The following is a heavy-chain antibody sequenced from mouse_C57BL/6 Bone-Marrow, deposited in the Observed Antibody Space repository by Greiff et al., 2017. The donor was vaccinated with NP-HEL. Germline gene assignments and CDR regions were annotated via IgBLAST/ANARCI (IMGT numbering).Heavy chain of an antibody. CDR3: ARWGDYNGSSFDY. Sequence: VQLQQSGPVLVKPGASVKMSCKASGYTFTDYYMNWVKQSHGKSLEWIGVINPYNGGTSYNQKFKGKATLTVDKSSSTAYMELNSLTSEDSAVYYCARWGDYNGSSFDYWGQGTTLTVSS. CDR1: GYTFTDYY. D-gene: IGHD1-1*01. CDR2: INPYNGGT. J-gene: IGHJ2*01. V-gene: IGHV1-19*01.